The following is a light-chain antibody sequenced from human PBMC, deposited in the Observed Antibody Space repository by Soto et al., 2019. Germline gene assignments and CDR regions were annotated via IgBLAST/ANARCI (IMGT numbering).Light chain of an antibody. Sequence: DIQMTQSPSTLSASVVDRVIITCRASQSISSWLAWYQQKPGKVPNLLIYDASNLESGVPSRFSGSGSGTEFTLTISSLQPDDFATYYCQQYQSYWTFGQGTKVDI. J-gene: IGKJ1*01. CDR3: QQYQSYWT. CDR1: QSISSW. CDR2: DAS. V-gene: IGKV1-5*01.